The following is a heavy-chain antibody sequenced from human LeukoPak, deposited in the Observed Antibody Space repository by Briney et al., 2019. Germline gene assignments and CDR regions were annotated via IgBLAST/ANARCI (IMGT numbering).Heavy chain of an antibody. V-gene: IGHV3-48*03. CDR2: ISSSGSTI. CDR1: GFTFSSYE. J-gene: IGHJ6*04. CDR3: ARELHDYGDYAPKFNYYGMDV. Sequence: GGSLRLSCAASGFTFSSYEMNWVRQAPGKGLEWVSYISSSGSTIYYADSVKGRFTISRDNAKNSLYLQMNSLRVEDTAVYYCARELHDYGDYAPKFNYYGMDVWGKGTTVTVSS. D-gene: IGHD4-17*01.